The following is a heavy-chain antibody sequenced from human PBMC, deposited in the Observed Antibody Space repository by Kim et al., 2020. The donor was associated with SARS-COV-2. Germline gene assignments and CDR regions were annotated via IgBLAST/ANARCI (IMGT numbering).Heavy chain of an antibody. Sequence: GGSLRLSCAASGFTFSSYSMNWVRQAPGKGLEWVSSISSSSSYIYYADSVKGRFTISRDNAKNSLYLQMNSLRAEDTAVYYCARDDRDGYKGPLVDYWGQGTLVTVSS. V-gene: IGHV3-21*01. CDR1: GFTFSSYS. CDR2: ISSSSSYI. D-gene: IGHD5-12*01. J-gene: IGHJ4*02. CDR3: ARDDRDGYKGPLVDY.